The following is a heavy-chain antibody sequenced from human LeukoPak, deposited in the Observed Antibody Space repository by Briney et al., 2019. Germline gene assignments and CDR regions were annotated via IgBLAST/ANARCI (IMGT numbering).Heavy chain of an antibody. D-gene: IGHD2-21*01. CDR1: GYSFTNYW. J-gene: IGHJ3*02. Sequence: GESLKISCKASGYSFTNYWIGWVRQMPGEGLEWMGTIYPADSDSAYSPSFQGQVTVSADKSISTAYLQWSSLKASDTAMYYCARWYCGGDCYLGGDAFDIWGQGTMVTVSS. CDR2: IYPADSDS. CDR3: ARWYCGGDCYLGGDAFDI. V-gene: IGHV5-51*01.